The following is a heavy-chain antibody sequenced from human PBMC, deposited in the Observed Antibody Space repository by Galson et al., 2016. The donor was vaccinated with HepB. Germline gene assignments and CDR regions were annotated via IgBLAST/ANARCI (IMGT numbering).Heavy chain of an antibody. CDR1: GGTFSSFA. D-gene: IGHD1-26*01. J-gene: IGHJ4*02. CDR3: ARGGAIVGRSAYYFDY. CDR2: IIPIFGTA. V-gene: IGHV1-69*06. Sequence: SVKVSCKASGGTFSSFAISWARQAPGQGLEWMGGIIPIFGTANYAQKFQGRVTITADKSTSTAYMELGSLTSDDTAVYFCARGGAIVGRSAYYFDYWGQGTLVTVS.